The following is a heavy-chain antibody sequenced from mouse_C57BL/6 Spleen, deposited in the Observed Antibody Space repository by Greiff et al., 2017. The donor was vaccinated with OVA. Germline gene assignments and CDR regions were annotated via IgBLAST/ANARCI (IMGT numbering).Heavy chain of an antibody. CDR3: ARGAYGNYVDYYAMDY. CDR1: GYTFTDYY. V-gene: IGHV1-26*01. D-gene: IGHD2-1*01. CDR2: INPNNGGT. Sequence: VQLQQSGPELVKPGASVKISCKASGYTFTDYYMNWVKQSHGKSLEWIGDINPNNGGTSYNQKFKGKATLTVDKSSSTAYMELRSLTSEDSAVYYCARGAYGNYVDYYAMDYWGQGTSVTVSS. J-gene: IGHJ4*01.